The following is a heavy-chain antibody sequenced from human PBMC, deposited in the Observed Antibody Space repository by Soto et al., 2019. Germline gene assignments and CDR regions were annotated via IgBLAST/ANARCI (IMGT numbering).Heavy chain of an antibody. J-gene: IGHJ6*02. CDR2: IIPIFGTA. CDR1: GGTFSSYA. D-gene: IGHD2-15*01. CDR3: ARDNCSGGSCPMDV. V-gene: IGHV1-69*13. Sequence: SVKVSCKASGGTFSSYAISWVRQAPGQGLEWMGGIIPIFGTANYAQKFQGRVSITADESTSTAYMELCSLRSEDTSVYYCARDNCSGGSCPMDVWGQGTTVTVSS.